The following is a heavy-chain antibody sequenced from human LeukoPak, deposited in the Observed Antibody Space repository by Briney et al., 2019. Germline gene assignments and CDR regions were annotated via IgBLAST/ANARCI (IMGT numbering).Heavy chain of an antibody. Sequence: ASVKVSCKTSGYTFTDYYIHWVRQAPGQGLEWMGWINPNSGGTNYAQKFQGRVTMTRDTSISTAYMELSRLRSDDTAVYYCARKSLGYCSLTTCYGSMDVWGKGTTVTVSS. CDR3: ARKSLGYCSLTTCYGSMDV. V-gene: IGHV1-2*02. CDR2: INPNSGGT. J-gene: IGHJ6*03. CDR1: GYTFTDYY. D-gene: IGHD2-2*01.